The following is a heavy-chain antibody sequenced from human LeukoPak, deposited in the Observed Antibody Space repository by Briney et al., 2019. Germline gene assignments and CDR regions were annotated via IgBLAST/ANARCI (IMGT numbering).Heavy chain of an antibody. CDR3: ARKGLRRRFDY. V-gene: IGHV4-34*01. CDR1: GGSFSGYY. Sequence: PSETLSLTCAVYGGSFSGYYWSWIRQPPGKGLEWTGEINHSGSTNYNPSLKGRVTISVDTSKNQFSLKLSSVTAADTAVYYCARKGLRRRFDYWGQGTLVTVSS. CDR2: INHSGST. J-gene: IGHJ4*02. D-gene: IGHD3-16*01.